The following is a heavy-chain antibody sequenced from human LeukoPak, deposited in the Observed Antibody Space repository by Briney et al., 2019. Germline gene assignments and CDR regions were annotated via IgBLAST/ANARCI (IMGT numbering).Heavy chain of an antibody. V-gene: IGHV1-18*01. CDR2: ISAYNGNT. Sequence: ASVKVSCKASGGTFSSYAISWVRQAPGQGLEWMGWISAYNGNTNYAQKLQGRVTMTTDTSTSTAYMELRSLRSDDTAVYYCARGGTLYYYDSSGYLFDYWGQGTLVTVSS. D-gene: IGHD3-22*01. J-gene: IGHJ4*02. CDR1: GGTFSSYA. CDR3: ARGGTLYYYDSSGYLFDY.